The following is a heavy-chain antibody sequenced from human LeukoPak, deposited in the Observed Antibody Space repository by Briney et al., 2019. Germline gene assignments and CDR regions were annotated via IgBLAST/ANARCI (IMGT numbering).Heavy chain of an antibody. J-gene: IGHJ5*02. CDR1: GGTFSSYA. CDR2: IIPIFGTA. Sequence: ASVKVSCKASGGTFSSYAISWVRQAPGQGLEWMGGIIPIFGTANYAQKFQGRVTMTEDTSTDTAYMELSSLRSEDTAVYYCARSASMTTVTTGWFDPWGQGTLVTVSS. D-gene: IGHD4-17*01. V-gene: IGHV1-69*06. CDR3: ARSASMTTVTTGWFDP.